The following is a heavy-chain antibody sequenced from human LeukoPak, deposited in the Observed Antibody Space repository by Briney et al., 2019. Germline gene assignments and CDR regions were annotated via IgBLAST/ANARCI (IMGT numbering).Heavy chain of an antibody. CDR1: GYTFTSYY. V-gene: IGHV1-2*02. Sequence: GASVKVSCKTSGYTFTSYYMHWVRQAPGQGLEWMGWINPNSGGTNYAQKFQGRVTMTRDTSISTAYMELSRLRSDDTAVYYCARDLLVRGIMRDYWGQGTLVTVSS. D-gene: IGHD3-10*01. J-gene: IGHJ4*02. CDR2: INPNSGGT. CDR3: ARDLLVRGIMRDY.